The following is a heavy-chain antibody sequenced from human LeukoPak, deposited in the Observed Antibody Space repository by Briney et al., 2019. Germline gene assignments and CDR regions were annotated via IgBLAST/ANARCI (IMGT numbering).Heavy chain of an antibody. V-gene: IGHV3-33*01. Sequence: PGGSLRLSCVASGFTFNTYGMHWIRQAPGKGLEWVAVIWYDGSQKHYADSVNGRFTISRDDSKNTLFLQMSGLRDGDTAMYYCAGAYSAGWFSYWGQGTPVIVSS. CDR3: AGAYSAGWFSY. CDR1: GFTFNTYG. CDR2: IWYDGSQK. D-gene: IGHD6-19*01. J-gene: IGHJ4*02.